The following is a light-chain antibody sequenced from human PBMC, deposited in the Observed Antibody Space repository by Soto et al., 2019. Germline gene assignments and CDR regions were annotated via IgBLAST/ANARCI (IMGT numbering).Light chain of an antibody. CDR3: QQRSNWPPLT. J-gene: IGKJ4*01. Sequence: EIVLTQSPATLSLSPGERATLSCRASQSVSSYLAWYQQKPGQAPRLLIYDASNRATGIPARFSGSGSGTAFSLTISSIVPEDVAVYYCQQRSNWPPLTFGGGTKVEIK. CDR2: DAS. CDR1: QSVSSY. V-gene: IGKV3-11*01.